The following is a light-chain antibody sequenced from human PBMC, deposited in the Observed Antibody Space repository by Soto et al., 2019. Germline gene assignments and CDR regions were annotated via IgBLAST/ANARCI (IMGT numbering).Light chain of an antibody. Sequence: EIVLTQSPATLSLSPGERATLSCRASQSVGSDLAWYQQKPGQAPRLLIYDASNRATGIPARFSGSGSGTAFPLPISSLDPEDFAVYSCQQRTNWPPVFTFAPGTKVDIK. V-gene: IGKV3-11*01. CDR2: DAS. J-gene: IGKJ3*01. CDR3: QQRTNWPPVFT. CDR1: QSVGSD.